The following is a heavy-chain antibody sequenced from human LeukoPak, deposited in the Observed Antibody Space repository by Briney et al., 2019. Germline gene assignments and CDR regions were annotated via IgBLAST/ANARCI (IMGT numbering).Heavy chain of an antibody. D-gene: IGHD3-9*01. Sequence: ASVKVSCKASGGTFSSYAISWVRQAPGQGLEWMGGIIPIFGTANYAQKFQGRVTITADESTSTAYMELSSLRSEDTAVYYCARVVGDILTGYYDYWGQGTLVTVSS. CDR3: ARVVGDILTGYYDY. J-gene: IGHJ4*02. CDR2: IIPIFGTA. CDR1: GGTFSSYA. V-gene: IGHV1-69*13.